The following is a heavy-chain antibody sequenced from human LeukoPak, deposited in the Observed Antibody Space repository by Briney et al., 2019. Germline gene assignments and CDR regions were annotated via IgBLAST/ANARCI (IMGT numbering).Heavy chain of an antibody. Sequence: SETLSLTCAVYGGSFSGYYWSWIRQPPGKGLEWIGEINHSGSTNYNPSLKSRVTIPVDTSKNQFSLKLSSVTAADTAAYYCATTDDSSGYYRGIFFDYWGQGTLVTVSS. CDR2: INHSGST. D-gene: IGHD3-22*01. CDR1: GGSFSGYY. V-gene: IGHV4-34*01. J-gene: IGHJ4*02. CDR3: ATTDDSSGYYRGIFFDY.